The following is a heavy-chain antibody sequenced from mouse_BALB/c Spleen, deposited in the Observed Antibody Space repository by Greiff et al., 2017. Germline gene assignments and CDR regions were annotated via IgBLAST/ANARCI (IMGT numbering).Heavy chain of an antibody. D-gene: IGHD1-2*01. CDR3: ARGSLLRLRGAMDY. Sequence: VQRVESGPGLVAPSQSLSITCTVSGFSLTSYGVHWVRQPPGKGLEWLGVIWAGGSTNYNSALMSRLSISKDNSKSQVFLKMNSLQTDDTAMYYCARGSLLRLRGAMDYWGQGTSVTVSS. J-gene: IGHJ4*01. V-gene: IGHV2-9*02. CDR2: IWAGGST. CDR1: GFSLTSYG.